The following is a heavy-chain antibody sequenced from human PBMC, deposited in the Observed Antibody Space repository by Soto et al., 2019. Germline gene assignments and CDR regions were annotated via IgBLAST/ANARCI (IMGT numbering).Heavy chain of an antibody. J-gene: IGHJ4*02. CDR3: VRDRHYGDFDY. CDR2: ISDGGSDK. D-gene: IGHD4-17*01. V-gene: IGHV3-7*01. Sequence: GGSLRLSCAASGFTFSSYAMSWVRQAPGKGLEWVANISDGGSDKYYVDSVKGRFTISRDNAKNSLYLQMNSLRAEDTAIYYCVRDRHYGDFDYWGQGTLVTVSS. CDR1: GFTFSSYA.